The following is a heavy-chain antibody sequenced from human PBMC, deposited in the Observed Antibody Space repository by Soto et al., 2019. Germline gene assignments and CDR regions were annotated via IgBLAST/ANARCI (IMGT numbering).Heavy chain of an antibody. CDR2: IWYDGSNK. CDR3: FIWASSGWCGLFWYYYYSGMDL. V-gene: IGHV3-33*01. J-gene: IGHJ6*02. CDR1: GFTFSSYG. Sequence: QVQLVESGGGVVQPGRSLRLSCAASGFTFSSYGMHWVRQAPGKGLEWVAVIWYDGSNKYYADSVKGRFTISRDNSKNTLYLQMNSLRAEDTAVSLCFIWASSGWCGLFWYYYYSGMDLWGQVTTITVSS. D-gene: IGHD6-19*01.